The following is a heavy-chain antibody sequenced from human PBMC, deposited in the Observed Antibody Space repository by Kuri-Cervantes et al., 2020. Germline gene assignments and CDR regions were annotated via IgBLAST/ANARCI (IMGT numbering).Heavy chain of an antibody. V-gene: IGHV4-30-4*01. CDR1: GGSISSGDYY. CDR2: IYYSGST. Sequence: SETLSLTCTVSGGSISSGDYYWSWIRQPPGKGLEWIWYIYYSGSTNYNPSLKSRVTISVDTSKNQFSLKLSSVTAADTAVYYCATLHDAYSSSWYGYYYYGMDVWGQGTTVTVSS. CDR3: ATLHDAYSSSWYGYYYYGMDV. J-gene: IGHJ6*02. D-gene: IGHD6-13*01.